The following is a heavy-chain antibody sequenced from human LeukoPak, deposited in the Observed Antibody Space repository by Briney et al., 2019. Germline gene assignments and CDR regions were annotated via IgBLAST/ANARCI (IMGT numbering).Heavy chain of an antibody. V-gene: IGHV3-53*01. CDR2: IYSGGST. CDR1: GFTVSSNY. Sequence: PGGSLRLSCAASGFTVSSNYMSWVRQAPGKGLEWVSVIYSGGSTYHADSVKGRFTISRDNSKNTLYLQMNSLRAEDTAVYYCARVRGRDGYNKAFDYWGQGTLVTVSS. J-gene: IGHJ4*02. CDR3: ARVRGRDGYNKAFDY. D-gene: IGHD5-24*01.